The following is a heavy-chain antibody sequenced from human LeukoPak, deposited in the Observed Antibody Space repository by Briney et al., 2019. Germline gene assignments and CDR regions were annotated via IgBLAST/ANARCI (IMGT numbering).Heavy chain of an antibody. Sequence: ASVKVSCKASGYTFTSYDINSVRQAPEQGLEWMGRIIPILGIANYAQKFQGRVTITADKSTSTAYMELSSLRSEDTAVYYCARGAIYCSGGSCYPNYFDYWGQGTLVTVSS. CDR2: IIPILGIA. D-gene: IGHD2-15*01. CDR1: GYTFTSYD. V-gene: IGHV1-69*04. CDR3: ARGAIYCSGGSCYPNYFDY. J-gene: IGHJ4*02.